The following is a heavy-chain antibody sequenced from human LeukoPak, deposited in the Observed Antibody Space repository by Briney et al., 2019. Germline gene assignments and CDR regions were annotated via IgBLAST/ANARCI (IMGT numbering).Heavy chain of an antibody. J-gene: IGHJ4*02. CDR1: GGSFSGYY. D-gene: IGHD6-19*01. CDR2: INHSGST. Sequence: SETLSLTCAVYGGSFSGYYWSWIRQPPGKGLEWVGEINHSGSTNYNPSLKSRVTISVDTSKNQFSLKLSSVTAADTAVYYCARHRSGWYFDYWGQGTLVTVSS. CDR3: ARHRSGWYFDY. V-gene: IGHV4-34*01.